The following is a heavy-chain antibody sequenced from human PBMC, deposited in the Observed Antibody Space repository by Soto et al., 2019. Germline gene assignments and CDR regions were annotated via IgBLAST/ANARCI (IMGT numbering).Heavy chain of an antibody. CDR1: GDSIGSSAYY. CDR3: ARPVVQWVGNDAFDI. J-gene: IGHJ3*02. V-gene: IGHV4-39*01. D-gene: IGHD6-19*01. CDR2: FYYSGGS. Sequence: QVQLQESGPGLVKPSETLSLTCTVSGDSIGSSAYYWGWIRQPPGKGLEWIGTFYYSGGSYYNPSLKSRVTIFADTSKNQFSLKLSSVTAADTAIYYCARPVVQWVGNDAFDIWGQGTMVTVS.